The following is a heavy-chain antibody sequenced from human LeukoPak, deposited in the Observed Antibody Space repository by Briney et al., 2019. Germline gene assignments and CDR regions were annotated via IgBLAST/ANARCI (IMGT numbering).Heavy chain of an antibody. V-gene: IGHV1-69*05. CDR3: ARADTLTGMGGPFDY. CDR2: ITPIFGPA. J-gene: IGHJ4*02. D-gene: IGHD3-9*01. CDR1: GGTLSSYA. Sequence: SVKVSCKASGGTLSSYAISWVRQAPGQGLEGMGGITPIFGPANNAQKFQGRVTITTDESTSTAYMELSSLLSEDTAVYYGARADTLTGMGGPFDYWGQGTLVTVSS.